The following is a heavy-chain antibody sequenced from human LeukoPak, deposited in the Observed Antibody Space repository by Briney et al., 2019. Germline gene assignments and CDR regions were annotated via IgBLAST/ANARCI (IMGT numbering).Heavy chain of an antibody. CDR2: IYTSGST. V-gene: IGHV4-4*07. J-gene: IGHJ4*02. Sequence: SGTRSLTCTVSGGSISSYYWSWIRQPAGKGLEWIGRIYTSGSTNYNPSLKSRVTMSVDTSKNQFSLKLSSVTAADTAVYYCAREQKSSSWYGQIDYWGQGTLVTVSS. D-gene: IGHD6-13*01. CDR3: AREQKSSSWYGQIDY. CDR1: GGSISSYY.